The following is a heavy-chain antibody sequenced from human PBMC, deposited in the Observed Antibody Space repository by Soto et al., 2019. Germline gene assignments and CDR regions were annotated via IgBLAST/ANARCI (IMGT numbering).Heavy chain of an antibody. Sequence: GESLKISCAASGFTFSDYYMSWIRQAPGKGLEWVSYISSSGSTIYYADSVKGRFTISRDNAKNSLYLQMNSLRAEDTAVYYCARDFQRISSQLVHYYYYYMDVWGKGTTVTVSS. CDR3: ARDFQRISSQLVHYYYYYMDV. D-gene: IGHD6-13*01. J-gene: IGHJ6*03. V-gene: IGHV3-11*01. CDR2: ISSSGSTI. CDR1: GFTFSDYY.